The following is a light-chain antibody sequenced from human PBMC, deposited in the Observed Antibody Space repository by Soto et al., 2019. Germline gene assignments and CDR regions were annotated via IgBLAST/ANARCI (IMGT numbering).Light chain of an antibody. V-gene: IGLV4-69*01. J-gene: IGLJ2*01. CDR1: SGHSSFA. CDR2: LNSDGSH. CDR3: QTWGTGIMV. Sequence: QLVLTQSPSASASLGASVKLTCTLSSGHSSFAIAWHQQQPEKGPRYLMRLNSDGSHNKGDGIPDRFSGSSSGAERYLTISSLQSEDEDDYYCQTWGTGIMVFGGRTKVTVL.